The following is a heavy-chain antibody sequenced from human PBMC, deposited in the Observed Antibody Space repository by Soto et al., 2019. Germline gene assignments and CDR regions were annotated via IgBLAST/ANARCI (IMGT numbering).Heavy chain of an antibody. J-gene: IGHJ4*02. D-gene: IGHD1-26*01. CDR1: GFTFGRYG. CDR3: ARAEYIGHYYNYFDY. Sequence: QVQLVESGGGVVQPGRSLRLSCAASGFTFGRYGMHWVRQAPGKGLEWVAVISYDGSNKYEADSVKGRFTISRDNSKNTLYLQMNSLRAEDMAVYYCARAEYIGHYYNYFDYWGQGTLVTVSS. CDR2: ISYDGSNK. V-gene: IGHV3-30-3*01.